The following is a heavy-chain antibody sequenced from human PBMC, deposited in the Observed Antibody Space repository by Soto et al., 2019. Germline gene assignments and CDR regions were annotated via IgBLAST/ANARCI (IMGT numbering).Heavy chain of an antibody. CDR2: ISAYNGNT. V-gene: IGHV1-18*04. CDR1: GYTFNSYG. J-gene: IGHJ6*02. CDR3: ARDSEGGGDYYYYYGMDV. Sequence: QVQLVQSGAEVKKPGASVKVSCKASGYTFNSYGTSWVRQAPGQGLEWMGWISAYNGNTNYVQKFQGRGTMTTEKSTSTAYMELRSLRSDDAAVYYCARDSEGGGDYYYYYGMDVWGQGTTVTVSS.